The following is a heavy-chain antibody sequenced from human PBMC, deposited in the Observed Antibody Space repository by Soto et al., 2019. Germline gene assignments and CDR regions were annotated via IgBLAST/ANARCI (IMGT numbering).Heavy chain of an antibody. V-gene: IGHV4-39*01. J-gene: IGHJ4*02. CDR2: IFYTGSA. D-gene: IGHD1-26*01. Sequence: QLQLQESGPGLVKPSETLSLTCNVSGESMSNTAYYWGWIRQTPGKGLEWIGSIFYTGSAYYNSSLKSRVTISVDTSKNQFSLTLLSVAAADTAIYYCARLKSTYSGSYYGGGFFDYWGQGSLVTVSS. CDR3: ARLKSTYSGSYYGGGFFDY. CDR1: GESMSNTAYY.